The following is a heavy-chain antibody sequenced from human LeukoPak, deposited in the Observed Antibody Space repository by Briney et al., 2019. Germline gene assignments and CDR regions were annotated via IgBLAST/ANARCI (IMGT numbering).Heavy chain of an antibody. CDR1: GFTFSDFG. CDR2: ISYDGRRT. CDR3: AKVRGRCSGGSCYPLDC. V-gene: IGHV3-30*18. Sequence: GRSLRLSCAASGFTFSDFGMHWVRQAPGKVLEWMAAISYDGRRTHYADSVEARFTISRDNSESTLFLQMNSLKPEDTAVYYCAKVRGRCSGGSCYPLDCWGQGTLVIVAS. J-gene: IGHJ4*02. D-gene: IGHD2-15*01.